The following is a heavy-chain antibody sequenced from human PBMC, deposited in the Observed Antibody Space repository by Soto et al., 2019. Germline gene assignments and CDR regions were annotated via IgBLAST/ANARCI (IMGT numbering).Heavy chain of an antibody. D-gene: IGHD3-22*01. CDR2: VHPDSGGT. CDR1: GYIFTDHL. J-gene: IGHJ4*02. Sequence: ASVKVSCKTSGYIFTDHLIHWVRQSPGQGLQWVGWVHPDSGGTNVAQALQDRVTMTADTSITTAYMDLARLRPDDTAIFYCARGAQGFFPVSGIYFYFDHWGQGTRVTVS. CDR3: ARGAQGFFPVSGIYFYFDH. V-gene: IGHV1-2*02.